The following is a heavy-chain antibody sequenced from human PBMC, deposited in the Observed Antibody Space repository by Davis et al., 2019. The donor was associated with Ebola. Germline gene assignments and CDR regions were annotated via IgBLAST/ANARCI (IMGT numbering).Heavy chain of an antibody. V-gene: IGHV3-30-3*01. CDR3: ARAGTLYCSSTSCFSSHGMDV. Sequence: GESLKISCAASGFTFSNYAMHWVRQAPGKGLEWVAVISYDGSNKHYADSVKGRFTISRDNSKNTLYLQMNSLRAEDTAVYYCARAGTLYCSSTSCFSSHGMDVWGQGTTVTVSS. J-gene: IGHJ6*02. CDR1: GFTFSNYA. CDR2: ISYDGSNK. D-gene: IGHD2-2*01.